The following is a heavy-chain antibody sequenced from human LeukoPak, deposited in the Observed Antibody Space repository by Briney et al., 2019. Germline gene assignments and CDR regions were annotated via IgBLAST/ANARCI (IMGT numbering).Heavy chain of an antibody. CDR1: GYTFTSYY. CDR3: AREGVVGATRAFGY. Sequence: ASVKVSCKASGYTFTSYYIHWVRQAPGQGLEWMGIINPSGGSTTYAQKFQGRVTMTRDTSISTAYMELSRLRSDDTAVYYCAREGVVGATRAFGYWGQGTLVTVSS. CDR2: INPSGGST. D-gene: IGHD1-26*01. V-gene: IGHV1-46*01. J-gene: IGHJ4*02.